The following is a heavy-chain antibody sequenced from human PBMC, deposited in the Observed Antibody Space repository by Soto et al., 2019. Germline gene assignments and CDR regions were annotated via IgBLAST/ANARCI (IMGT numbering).Heavy chain of an antibody. CDR3: AIRDYAHYGMFV. CDR2: IYYSGST. V-gene: IGHV4-30-4*01. D-gene: IGHD3-16*01. J-gene: IGHJ6*04. CDR1: GGSISSGDYY. Sequence: SETLSLTCTVSGGSISSGDYYWSWIRQPPGKGLEWIGYIYYSGSTYYNPSLKSRVSISVDTSKNQFSLKLSSVTAADTAVYYCAIRDYAHYGMFVWGKVITFTFST.